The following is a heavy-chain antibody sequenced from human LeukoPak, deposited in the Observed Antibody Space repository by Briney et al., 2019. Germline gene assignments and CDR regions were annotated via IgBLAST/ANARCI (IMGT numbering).Heavy chain of an antibody. CDR3: AKGGGAYYSDSSTYSAPFEY. V-gene: IGHV3-11*05. D-gene: IGHD3-22*01. J-gene: IGHJ4*02. CDR1: GFTFSDYY. Sequence: GGSLRLSCAASGFTFSDYYMSWIRQAPGKGLEWVSYISSSSSYTNYADSGKGRFTISRDNAKNSPYLQMNSLRAEDTAVYYCAKGGGAYYSDSSTYSAPFEYWGQGTLVTVSS. CDR2: ISSSSSYT.